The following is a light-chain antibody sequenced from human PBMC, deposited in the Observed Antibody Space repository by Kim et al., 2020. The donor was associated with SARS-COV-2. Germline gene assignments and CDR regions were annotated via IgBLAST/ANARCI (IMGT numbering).Light chain of an antibody. CDR3: QQYDNWPRT. Sequence: SVPPGERATLPFRARHTVVSNLVWYQQKPGQAPSILIYAASIRATGVPARFSGSGTGTEFTLTISSLQSEDSAIYYCQQYDNWPRTFGQGTKLEIK. CDR2: AAS. J-gene: IGKJ2*01. V-gene: IGKV3-15*01. CDR1: HTVVSN.